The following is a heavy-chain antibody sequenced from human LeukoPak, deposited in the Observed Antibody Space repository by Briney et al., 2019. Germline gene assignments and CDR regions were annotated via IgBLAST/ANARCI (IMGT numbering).Heavy chain of an antibody. CDR3: ARARSFGEAFDY. CDR2: INPNSGGT. D-gene: IGHD3-10*01. V-gene: IGHV1-2*02. Sequence: GASVKVSCTASGYTFTGYYMHWVRQAPGQGLEWMGWINPNSGGTNYAQKFQGRVTMTRDTSISTAYMELSRLRSDDTAVYYCARARSFGEAFDYWGQETLVTVSS. CDR1: GYTFTGYY. J-gene: IGHJ4*02.